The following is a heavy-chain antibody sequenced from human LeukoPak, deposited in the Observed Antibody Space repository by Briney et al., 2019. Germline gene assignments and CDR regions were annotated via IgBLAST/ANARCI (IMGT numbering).Heavy chain of an antibody. CDR2: ISGSGAST. Sequence: GGSLRLSCAASGFTFSGSAMHWVRQAPGKGLEWVSAISGSGASTYYANSVKGRFTISRDNSKNTMYLQMNSLRAEDTAVYYCANSPGFLEWLSYYFDYWGQGTLVTVSS. CDR3: ANSPGFLEWLSYYFDY. V-gene: IGHV3-23*01. J-gene: IGHJ4*02. CDR1: GFTFSGSA. D-gene: IGHD3-3*01.